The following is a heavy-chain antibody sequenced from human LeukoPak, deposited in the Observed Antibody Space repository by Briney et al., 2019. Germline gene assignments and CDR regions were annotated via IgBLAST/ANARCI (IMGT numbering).Heavy chain of an antibody. CDR3: ARYVGKGTQSYYFDY. CDR1: GGSISSGVYS. V-gene: IGHV4-30-2*01. D-gene: IGHD3-10*02. Sequence: SETLSLTCAVSGGSISSGVYSWSWIRQPPGKGLEWIGYIYQSGSTYYNPSLKSRVTISVDRSKNQFSLNLNSVTAADTAVYYCARYVGKGTQSYYFDYWGQGTLVTVSS. J-gene: IGHJ4*02. CDR2: IYQSGST.